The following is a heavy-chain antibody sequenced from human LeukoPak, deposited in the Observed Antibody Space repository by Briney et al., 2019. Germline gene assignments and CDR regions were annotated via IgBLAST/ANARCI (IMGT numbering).Heavy chain of an antibody. V-gene: IGHV3-23*01. CDR2: ISGSGGST. D-gene: IGHD4-17*01. Sequence: GGSLRLSCAASGFAFSSYAMSWVRQAPGKGLEWVSAISGSGGSTYYADSVKGRFTISRDNSKNTLYLQMNSLRAEDTAVYYCAKGGKGPNYGDYDDAFDIWGQGTMVTVSS. J-gene: IGHJ3*02. CDR3: AKGGKGPNYGDYDDAFDI. CDR1: GFAFSSYA.